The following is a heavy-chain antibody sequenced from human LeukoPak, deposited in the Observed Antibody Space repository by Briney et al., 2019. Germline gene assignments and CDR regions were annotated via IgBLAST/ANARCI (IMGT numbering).Heavy chain of an antibody. J-gene: IGHJ6*03. V-gene: IGHV1-69*05. CDR1: GGTFSSYT. CDR3: ARDARYHFYLDV. Sequence: SVKVSCKAYGGTFSSYTITWVRQAPGQGLEWMGGIMPLFNTPNYAQQFQGRVAITTDESTSTAYMELSSLRFEDTAMYYCARDARYHFYLDVWGKGTTVTVSS. CDR2: IMPLFNTP.